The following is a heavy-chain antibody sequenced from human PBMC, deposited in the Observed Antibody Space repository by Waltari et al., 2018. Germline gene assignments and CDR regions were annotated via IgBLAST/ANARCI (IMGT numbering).Heavy chain of an antibody. J-gene: IGHJ4*02. Sequence: QVQLQESGPGLVKPSQTLSLTCTVSGGSISSGGYYWSWIRQHPGKGLEWIGYIYHSRSTYYNPSLKSRVTISVDRSKNQFSLKLSSVTAADTAVYYCARGKGEKGGDCFDYWGQGTLVTVSS. V-gene: IGHV4-31*03. CDR3: ARGKGEKGGDCFDY. D-gene: IGHD2-21*01. CDR1: GGSISSGGYY. CDR2: IYHSRST.